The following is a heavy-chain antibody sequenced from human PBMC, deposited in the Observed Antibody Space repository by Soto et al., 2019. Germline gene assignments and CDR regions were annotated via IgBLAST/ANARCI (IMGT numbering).Heavy chain of an antibody. CDR2: IYRDGST. D-gene: IGHD5-18*01. CDR3: VKMLTCTSGHSDFDS. V-gene: IGHV4-39*01. Sequence: SETLSLTCTVSGDSVTSNHFFWSWIRRPTGRGLKWVASIYRDGSTYIRQSLKIRVRMSLDTSKNQFSLKLTSVTASDTAVYFCVKMLTCTSGHSDFDSWGQGTLVTVSS. CDR1: GDSVTSNHFF. J-gene: IGHJ5*01.